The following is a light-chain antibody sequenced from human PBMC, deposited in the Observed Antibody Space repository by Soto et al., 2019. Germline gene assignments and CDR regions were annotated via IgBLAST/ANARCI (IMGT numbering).Light chain of an antibody. CDR3: QQDGSSPNA. CDR1: QSVSSSY. Sequence: EIVLTQSPGTLSLSPGERATLSCRASQSVSSSYLAWYQQKPGQAPRLLIYGASSRATGIPDRFSGSGSGTDFALTISRLEPEDFAVYYCQQDGSSPNAFGEGTKLETK. V-gene: IGKV3-20*01. J-gene: IGKJ2*01. CDR2: GAS.